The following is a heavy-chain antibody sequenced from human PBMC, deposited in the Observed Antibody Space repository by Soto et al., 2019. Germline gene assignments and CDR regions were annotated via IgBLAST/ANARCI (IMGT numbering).Heavy chain of an antibody. J-gene: IGHJ6*02. V-gene: IGHV1-3*01. CDR2: INAGNGNT. CDR1: GYTFTSYA. D-gene: IGHD6-13*01. CDR3: ARVGGCAAGNYGMDV. Sequence: QVQLVQSGAEVKKPGASVKVSCKASGYTFTSYAMHWVRQAPGQRLEWMGWINAGNGNTKYSQKFQGRVTITRDTSASTAYMELSSLRSEDTAVYYCARVGGCAAGNYGMDVWGQGTTVTVSS.